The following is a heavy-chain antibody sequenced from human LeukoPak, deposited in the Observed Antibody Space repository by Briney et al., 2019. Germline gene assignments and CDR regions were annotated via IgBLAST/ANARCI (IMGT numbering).Heavy chain of an antibody. D-gene: IGHD2-2*01. CDR2: TNPDSGGA. J-gene: IGHJ4*02. CDR3: ARPGYCTSASCKGLDY. V-gene: IGHV1-2*02. CDR1: RYTFTDYY. Sequence: ASVKVSCKTSRYTFTDYYIHWVRQAPGQGLEWMGWTNPDSGGARYAQRFQGRVTMTRDASINTFYMELTSLRSDDTAVYYCARPGYCTSASCKGLDYWGQGTLITVSS.